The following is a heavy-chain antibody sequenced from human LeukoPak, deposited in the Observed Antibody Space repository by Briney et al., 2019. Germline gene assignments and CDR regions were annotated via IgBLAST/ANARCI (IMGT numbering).Heavy chain of an antibody. CDR2: IWYDGSNK. D-gene: IGHD2-15*01. J-gene: IGHJ6*04. CDR3: ARELPYCSGGSCYSIYGMDV. Sequence: GRSLRLSCAASGFTFSSYGMHWIRQAPGKGLEWVAVIWYDGSNKCYADSVKGRFTISRDNSKNTLYLQMNSLRAEDTAVYYCARELPYCSGGSCYSIYGMDVWGKGTTVTVSS. CDR1: GFTFSSYG. V-gene: IGHV3-33*01.